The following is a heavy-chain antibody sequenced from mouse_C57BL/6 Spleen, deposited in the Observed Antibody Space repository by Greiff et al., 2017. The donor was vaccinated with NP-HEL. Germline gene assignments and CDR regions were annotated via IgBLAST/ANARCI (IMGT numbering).Heavy chain of an antibody. D-gene: IGHD2-5*01. V-gene: IGHV1-53*01. Sequence: VQLQQPGTELVKPGASVKLSCKASGYTFTSYWMHWVKQRPGQGLEWIGNINPSNGGTNYNEKFKSKATLTVDKSSSTAYMQLSSLTSEDSAAYYCARWGYSNYDYFDYWGQGTTLTVSS. CDR2: INPSNGGT. J-gene: IGHJ2*01. CDR3: ARWGYSNYDYFDY. CDR1: GYTFTSYW.